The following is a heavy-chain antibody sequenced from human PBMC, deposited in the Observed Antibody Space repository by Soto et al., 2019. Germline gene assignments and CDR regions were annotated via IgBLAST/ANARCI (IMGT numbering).Heavy chain of an antibody. CDR1: GYSFTSHW. Sequence: PGESLKISCKTSGYSFTSHWIGWVRQVPGKGLDWMGIIYPGDSDTRYSPSFQGQVTMSADTSISTAYLQWSSLKASDTAMYYCARPTRGRSANYDYWGQGTLVTSPQ. J-gene: IGHJ4*02. V-gene: IGHV5-51*01. D-gene: IGHD5-12*01. CDR3: ARPTRGRSANYDY. CDR2: IYPGDSDT.